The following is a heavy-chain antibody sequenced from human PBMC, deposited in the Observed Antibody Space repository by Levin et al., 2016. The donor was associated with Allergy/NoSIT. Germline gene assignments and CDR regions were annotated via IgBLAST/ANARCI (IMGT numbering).Heavy chain of an antibody. CDR2: IYYSGHT. CDR1: DVSMRSYY. D-gene: IGHD6-19*01. J-gene: IGHJ4*02. CDR3: ARGNGWKDS. V-gene: IGHV4-59*08. Sequence: GSLRLSCTDSDVSMRSYYWSWIRQPPGKGLEWIGYIYYSGHTNYNPSLESRVTMSADTSKNQVSLNLRSLTAADTAVYYCARGNGWKDSWGQGTLVTVSS.